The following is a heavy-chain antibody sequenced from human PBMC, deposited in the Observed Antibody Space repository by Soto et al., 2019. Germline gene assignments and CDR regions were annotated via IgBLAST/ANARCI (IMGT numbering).Heavy chain of an antibody. V-gene: IGHV1-18*04. D-gene: IGHD3-16*02. CDR2: ISAYNGNT. CDR1: GYTFTSYG. J-gene: IGHJ4*02. Sequence: QVQLVQSGAEVKKPGASVKVSCKASGYTFTSYGISWVRQAPGQGLEWRGWISAYNGNTNYAQQLQGRVTMTTDTSTSTAYMELTSQRSDDPAVYYCARDRRSYYYVWGSYREYYFDYWGQGTLVTVSS. CDR3: ARDRRSYYYVWGSYREYYFDY.